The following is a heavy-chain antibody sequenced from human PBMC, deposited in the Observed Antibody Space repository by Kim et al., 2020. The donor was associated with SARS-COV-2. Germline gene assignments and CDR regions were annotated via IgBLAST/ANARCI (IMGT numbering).Heavy chain of an antibody. V-gene: IGHV4-39*01. CDR3: ARQVSYCSSTSCYGDIDLNWFDP. J-gene: IGHJ5*02. CDR1: GGSISSSSYY. D-gene: IGHD2-2*01. Sequence: SETLSLTCTVSGGSISSSSYYWGWIRQPPGKGLEWIGSIYYSGSTYYNPSLKSRVTISVDTSKNQFSLKLSSVTAADTAVYYCARQVSYCSSTSCYGDIDLNWFDPWGQGTLVTVSS. CDR2: IYYSGST.